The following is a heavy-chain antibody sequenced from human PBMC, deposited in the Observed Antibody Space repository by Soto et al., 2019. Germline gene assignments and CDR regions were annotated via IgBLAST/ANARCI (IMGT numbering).Heavy chain of an antibody. CDR1: GFPFGSCG. CDR2: VSPHGANT. D-gene: IGHD1-1*01. CDR3: ATEGAKNYWNFDY. J-gene: IGHJ4*02. Sequence: GGSLRLSCVASGFPFGSCGMNLVRQSPGKGLEWVAGVSPHGANTYYADSVRGRFIISRDDSRNTVSLDMNSLRGEDSAVYYCATEGAKNYWNFDYWGQGTVVTVSS. V-gene: IGHV3-23*01.